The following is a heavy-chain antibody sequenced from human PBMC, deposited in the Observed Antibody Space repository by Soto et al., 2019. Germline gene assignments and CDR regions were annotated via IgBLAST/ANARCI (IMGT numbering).Heavy chain of an antibody. D-gene: IGHD3-10*01. CDR3: TRDIGGKGAY. CDR2: IDEYGSTI. V-gene: IGHV3-74*01. CDR1: GFTFSSYW. J-gene: IGHJ4*02. Sequence: PGGSLRLSCAASGFTFSSYWMHWVRQVPGKGLLWVSCIDEYGSTIIYAASVKGRFTISRDNARNPLYLEMNSLRAEDTALYYCTRDIGGKGAYWGPGTLVTVSS.